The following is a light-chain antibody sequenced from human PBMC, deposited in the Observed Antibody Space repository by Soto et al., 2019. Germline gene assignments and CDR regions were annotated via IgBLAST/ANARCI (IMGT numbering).Light chain of an antibody. J-gene: IGLJ2*01. Sequence: QSVLTQPASVSGSHGQSITISCTGTSSDVGGYNYVSWYQQHPGKAPKLMIYDVSNRPSGVSNRFSGSKSGNTASLTISGLQVEDEADYYCSSYTSSSTVVFGGGTKLTVL. V-gene: IGLV2-14*01. CDR2: DVS. CDR3: SSYTSSSTVV. CDR1: SSDVGGYNY.